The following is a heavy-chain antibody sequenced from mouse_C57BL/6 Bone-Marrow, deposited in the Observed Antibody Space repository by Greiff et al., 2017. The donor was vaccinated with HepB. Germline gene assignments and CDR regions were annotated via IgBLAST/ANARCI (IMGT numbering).Heavy chain of an antibody. J-gene: IGHJ4*01. CDR1: GFTFSAFY. CDR3: ARDADGYSYAMDY. CDR2: SRNKANDYTT. D-gene: IGHD2-3*01. Sequence: EVKVVESGGGLVQSGRSLRLSCATSGFTFSAFYMEWVRQAPGKGLEWIAASRNKANDYTTEYSASVKGRFIVSRDTSQSILYLQMNALRAEDTAIYYCARDADGYSYAMDYWGQGTSVTVSS. V-gene: IGHV7-1*01.